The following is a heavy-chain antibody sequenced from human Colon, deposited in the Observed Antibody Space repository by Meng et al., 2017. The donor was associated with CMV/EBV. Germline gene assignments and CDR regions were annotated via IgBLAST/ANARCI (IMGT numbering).Heavy chain of an antibody. Sequence: ASSEFSITDCAVNVVRQAPGKGLEWVSVISASGYCPFYAESVKRQFTIGRDISKNTVYLQTNSLRAEDTAVYFCAKAPTRRYYFDSWGQGSLVTVSS. CDR3: AKAPTRRYYFDS. CDR1: EFSITDCA. J-gene: IGHJ4*02. D-gene: IGHD5-24*01. CDR2: ISASGYCP. V-gene: IGHV3-23*01.